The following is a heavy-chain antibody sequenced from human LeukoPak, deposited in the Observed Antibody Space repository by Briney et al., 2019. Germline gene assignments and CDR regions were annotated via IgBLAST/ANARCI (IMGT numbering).Heavy chain of an antibody. V-gene: IGHV3-30*04. CDR1: GFTFSSYA. CDR2: ISYDGSNK. Sequence: GGSLRLSCAASGFTFSSYAMHWVRQAPGKGLEWVAVISYDGSNKYYADSVKGRFTISRDNSKNTLYLQMNGLGAEDTAVYFCAKGFTSGWEFDYWGQGTLVTVSS. D-gene: IGHD6-19*01. J-gene: IGHJ4*02. CDR3: AKGFTSGWEFDY.